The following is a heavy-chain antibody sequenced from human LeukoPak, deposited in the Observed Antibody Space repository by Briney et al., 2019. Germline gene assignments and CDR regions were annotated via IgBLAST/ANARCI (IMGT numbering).Heavy chain of an antibody. CDR1: GGSFSGYY. J-gene: IGHJ5*02. V-gene: IGHV4-34*01. CDR3: AGMGGVVIRP. D-gene: IGHD3-3*01. CDR2: INHSGST. Sequence: SETLSLTCAVYGGSFSGYYWSWIRQPPGKGLEWIGEINHSGSTNYNPSLKSRVAIAVDTSKNQFSLKLSSVTAADTAVYYCAGMGGVVIRPWGQGTLVTVSS.